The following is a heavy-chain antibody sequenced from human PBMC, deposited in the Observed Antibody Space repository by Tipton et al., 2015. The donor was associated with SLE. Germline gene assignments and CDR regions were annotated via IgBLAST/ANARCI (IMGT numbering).Heavy chain of an antibody. CDR3: ARKGLLWFRELSGFDP. D-gene: IGHD3-10*01. Sequence: GSLRLSCAASGFTFSTYTMTWVRQAPGMGLEWVSVIYSSDYTYYADSVKGRFTISRDNSKNTLYLQLNSLSAEDTAVYYCARKGLLWFRELSGFDPWGQGTLVTVSS. CDR2: IYSSDYT. V-gene: IGHV3-23*03. J-gene: IGHJ5*02. CDR1: GFTFSTYT.